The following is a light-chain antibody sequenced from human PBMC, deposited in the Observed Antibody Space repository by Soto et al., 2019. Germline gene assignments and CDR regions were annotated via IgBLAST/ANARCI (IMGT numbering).Light chain of an antibody. CDR1: QSISSW. CDR3: QQYNTYPIT. J-gene: IGKJ3*01. Sequence: DIQMTQSHSTLSASVGDRVTITCLASQSISSWLAWYQQKPGKVPKLLIYKASSLESGVPSRFSGSGSGTEFTLTISSLQHDDFATYYCQQYNTYPITFGHGTKADIK. CDR2: KAS. V-gene: IGKV1-5*03.